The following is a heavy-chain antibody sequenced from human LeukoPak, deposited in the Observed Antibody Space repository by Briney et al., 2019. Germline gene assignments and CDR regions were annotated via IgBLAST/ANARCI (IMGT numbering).Heavy chain of an antibody. CDR3: ARVGYYYHY. J-gene: IGHJ4*02. D-gene: IGHD3-22*01. Sequence: PGGSLRLSCAASGSTFSSYWMSWVRQAPGKGLEWVATIKQDGSEKGFVDSVKGRFTISRDNAKNSLYLQMNSLRAEDTALYYCARVGYYYHYWGQGTLVTVSS. V-gene: IGHV3-7*01. CDR1: GSTFSSYW. CDR2: IKQDGSEK.